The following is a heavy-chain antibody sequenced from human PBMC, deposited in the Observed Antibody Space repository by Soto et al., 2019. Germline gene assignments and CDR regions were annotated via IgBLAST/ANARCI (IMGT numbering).Heavy chain of an antibody. V-gene: IGHV4-34*01. D-gene: IGHD3-16*02. Sequence: QVQLQQWGAGLLKPSETLSLTCAVYGGSFSGYYWSWIRQPPGKGLEWIGEINHSGSTNYNPSLKRPFTISVDTSKNQFSLKLSSVTAADTAVYYCERTPDTYVWGSYRYGGDYWGQGTLVTVSS. CDR2: INHSGST. J-gene: IGHJ4*02. CDR3: ERTPDTYVWGSYRYGGDY. CDR1: GGSFSGYY.